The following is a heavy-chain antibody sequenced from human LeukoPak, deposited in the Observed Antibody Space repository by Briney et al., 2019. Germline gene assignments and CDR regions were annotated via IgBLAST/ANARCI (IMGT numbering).Heavy chain of an antibody. J-gene: IGHJ4*02. CDR2: ISGSVVST. V-gene: IGHV3-23*01. CDR3: AKGSLSGGTHYFDF. Sequence: GGSLRLSCAASGFTFSNYAMRWVRQAQGKRLEWVSGISGSVVSTYYADSVKGRFTISRDNSKNTLYLQMNSLRAENTAVYYCAKGSLSGGTHYFDFWGQGTLVTVSS. CDR1: GFTFSNYA. D-gene: IGHD2-15*01.